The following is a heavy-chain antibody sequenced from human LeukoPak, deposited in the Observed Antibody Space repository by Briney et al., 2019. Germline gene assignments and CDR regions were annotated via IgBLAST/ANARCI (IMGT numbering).Heavy chain of an antibody. CDR3: VRQRAVTTYDDAFDI. D-gene: IGHD4-17*01. J-gene: IGHJ3*02. CDR2: IYPGDSDT. Sequence: GESLKISCKGSGYSFTSYWIGWVRQMPGKGLEWMGIIYPGDSDTRYSPSFQGQVTISADKSISTAYLQWSSLKASDTAMYYCVRQRAVTTYDDAFDIWGQGTMVTVSS. V-gene: IGHV5-51*01. CDR1: GYSFTSYW.